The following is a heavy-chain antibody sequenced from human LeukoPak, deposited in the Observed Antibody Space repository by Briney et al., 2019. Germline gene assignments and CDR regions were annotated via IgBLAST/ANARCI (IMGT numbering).Heavy chain of an antibody. Sequence: GASVKVSCKASGYTFTGYYMHWVRQAPGQGREWMGWINPNSGGTNYAQKFQGRVTMTRDTSISTAYMELSRLRSDDTAVYYCARDGAWLGRNDAFDIWGQGTMVTVSS. CDR1: GYTFTGYY. V-gene: IGHV1-2*02. CDR2: INPNSGGT. D-gene: IGHD6-19*01. J-gene: IGHJ3*02. CDR3: ARDGAWLGRNDAFDI.